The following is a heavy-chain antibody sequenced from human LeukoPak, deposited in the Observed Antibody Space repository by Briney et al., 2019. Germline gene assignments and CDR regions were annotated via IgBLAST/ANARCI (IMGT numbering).Heavy chain of an antibody. V-gene: IGHV1-46*02. CDR2: INPSGGST. J-gene: IGHJ4*02. D-gene: IGHD3-22*01. CDR1: GYIFKNYY. Sequence: ASVKVSCRASGYIFKNYYIHWVRQAPGQGLEWMGIINPSGGSTSYAQNFQGRVTMTRDTSTSAVYMELNSLRFEDTAVYYCARAYYDSSGFDSWGQGTLVTVSS. CDR3: ARAYYDSSGFDS.